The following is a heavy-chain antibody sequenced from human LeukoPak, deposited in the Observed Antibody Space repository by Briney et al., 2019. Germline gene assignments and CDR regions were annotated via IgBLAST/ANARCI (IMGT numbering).Heavy chain of an antibody. J-gene: IGHJ4*02. CDR1: GGSISSTIYY. D-gene: IGHD1-1*01. CDR3: ARGGRGTAETRYIFDY. Sequence: PSETLSLTCTVSGGSISSTIYYWGWIRQPPGKGLEWIGSIYYRGSTYYNPSLKSRVAISVDMSISQFSLKLSSVTAADTAVYYCARGGRGTAETRYIFDYWGQGSLVTVSS. V-gene: IGHV4-39*07. CDR2: IYYRGST.